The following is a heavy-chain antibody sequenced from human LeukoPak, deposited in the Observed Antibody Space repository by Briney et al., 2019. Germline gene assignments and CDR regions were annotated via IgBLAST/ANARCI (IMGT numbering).Heavy chain of an antibody. CDR3: TRDALFGSGRTHLDF. CDR2: IKQDGSEA. CDR1: EFTFNRYW. V-gene: IGHV3-7*04. D-gene: IGHD3-10*01. Sequence: GGSLRLSCAASEFTFNRYWMSWVRQAPGKGLQWVANIKQDGSEAHYVDSVKGRFTISRDNAKNSLSLQMNSLNVDDTGVYFCTRDALFGSGRTHLDFWSQGPLVSVSS. J-gene: IGHJ4*02.